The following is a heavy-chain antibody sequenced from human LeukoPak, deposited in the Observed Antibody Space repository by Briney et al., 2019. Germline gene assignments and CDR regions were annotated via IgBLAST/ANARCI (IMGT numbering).Heavy chain of an antibody. V-gene: IGHV3-33*01. CDR3: ARDFYTSSSSTDDC. Sequence: GGSLRLSCAASGFTFSTYGMHWVRQAPGKGLEWVAVIWYDGSNKYYADSVKGRFTISRDNSKNTLYLQMNSLRAEDTAVYYCARDFYTSSSSTDDCWGQGTLVTVSS. D-gene: IGHD6-6*01. CDR1: GFTFSTYG. J-gene: IGHJ4*02. CDR2: IWYDGSNK.